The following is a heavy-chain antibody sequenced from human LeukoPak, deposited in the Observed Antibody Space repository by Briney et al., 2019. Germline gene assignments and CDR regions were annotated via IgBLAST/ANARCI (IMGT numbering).Heavy chain of an antibody. CDR1: GGSISSYY. Sequence: SETLSLTCTVSGGSISSYYWSWIRQPPGKGLEWTGYIYYSGSTNYNPSLKSRVTISVDTSKNQFSLKLSSVTAADTAVYYCARGYSSSWLNWFDPWGQGTLVTVSS. V-gene: IGHV4-59*01. CDR2: IYYSGST. D-gene: IGHD6-13*01. J-gene: IGHJ5*02. CDR3: ARGYSSSWLNWFDP.